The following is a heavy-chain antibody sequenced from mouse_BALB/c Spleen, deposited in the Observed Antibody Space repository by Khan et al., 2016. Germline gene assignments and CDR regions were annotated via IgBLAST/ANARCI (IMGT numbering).Heavy chain of an antibody. J-gene: IGHJ2*02. CDR1: GFTFNTYA. CDR3: ARDDYIRDYLYY. Sequence: EVELVESGGGLVKPGGSLKLSCAASGFTFNTYAMSWVRRTPEKRLEWVATISSGGSFTYYPDSVRGRFTISRDNAKNPLYLQLTTLRSQDPAMYYCARDDYIRDYLYYWGQGTSLTVSS. V-gene: IGHV5-9-1*01. CDR2: ISSGGSFT. D-gene: IGHD2-4*01.